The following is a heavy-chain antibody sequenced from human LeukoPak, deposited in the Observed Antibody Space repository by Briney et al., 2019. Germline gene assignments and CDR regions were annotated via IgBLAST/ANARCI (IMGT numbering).Heavy chain of an antibody. J-gene: IGHJ4*02. CDR1: GFTFSTNW. D-gene: IGHD1-1*01. Sequence: GGSLRLSCAASGFTFSTNWMHWVRQAPGKGLVWGSRIKGDGSITNYADSVKGRFTISRDNAKNTLYLQMNSLRAEDTAVYYCARENWYLDYWGQGTLVTVSS. CDR3: ARENWYLDY. V-gene: IGHV3-74*01. CDR2: IKGDGSIT.